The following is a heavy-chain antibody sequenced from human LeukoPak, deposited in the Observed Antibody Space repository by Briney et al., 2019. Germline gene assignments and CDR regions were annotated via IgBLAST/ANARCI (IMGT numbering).Heavy chain of an antibody. CDR2: IYYSGST. V-gene: IGHV4-59*12. Sequence: SETLSLTCTVSGGSISSYYWSWIRQPPGKGLEWIGYIYYSGSTNYNPSLKSQVTISVDTSKNQFSLKLSSVTAADTAVYYCARRRYGSAFDIWGQGTMVTVSS. J-gene: IGHJ3*02. D-gene: IGHD3-10*01. CDR3: ARRRYGSAFDI. CDR1: GGSISSYY.